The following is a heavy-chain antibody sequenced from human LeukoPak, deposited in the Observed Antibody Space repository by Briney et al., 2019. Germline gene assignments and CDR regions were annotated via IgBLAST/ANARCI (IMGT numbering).Heavy chain of an antibody. CDR2: IYHSGST. V-gene: IGHV4-34*01. D-gene: IGHD3-22*01. J-gene: IGHJ4*02. CDR1: GGSFSGYY. CDR3: ARDMDYYDSSGYHPLGHY. Sequence: SETLSLTCAVYGGSFSGYYWTWIRQPPGKGLEWIGEIYHSGSTNYNPSLKSRVTISVDTSKNQFSLKLSSVTAADTAVYYCARDMDYYDSSGYHPLGHYWGQGTLVTVSS.